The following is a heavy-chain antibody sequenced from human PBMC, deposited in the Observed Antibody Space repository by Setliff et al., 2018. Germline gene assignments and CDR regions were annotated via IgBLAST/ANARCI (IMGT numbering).Heavy chain of an antibody. CDR1: GYTFTGYY. J-gene: IGHJ4*02. CDR3: ARGTVRGVSIDY. CDR2: INPNSGGT. D-gene: IGHD3-10*01. Sequence: ASVKVSCKASGYTFTGYYMHWVRQAPGQGLEWMGWINPNSGGTNYAQKFQGRVTMTRDPSISTAYMELSRLRSDDTAVYYCARGTVRGVSIDYWGQGTLVTVSS. V-gene: IGHV1-2*02.